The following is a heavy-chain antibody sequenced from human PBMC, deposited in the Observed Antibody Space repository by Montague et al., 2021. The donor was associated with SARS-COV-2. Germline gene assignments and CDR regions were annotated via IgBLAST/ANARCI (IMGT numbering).Heavy chain of an antibody. J-gene: IGHJ4*02. CDR2: IYYGGGT. CDR1: GGSMARSPDY. CDR3: AKLGYCRGGACFRGGFEF. Sequence: SETLSLTCTVSGGSMARSPDYWAWLRQPPGGGLEWIATIYYGGGTYYNLSLQSRVDISVDTSQNQLSLTLASVTAADTAVYYCAKLGYCRGGACFRGGFEFWGQGILVPVSS. D-gene: IGHD2-15*01. V-gene: IGHV4-39*01.